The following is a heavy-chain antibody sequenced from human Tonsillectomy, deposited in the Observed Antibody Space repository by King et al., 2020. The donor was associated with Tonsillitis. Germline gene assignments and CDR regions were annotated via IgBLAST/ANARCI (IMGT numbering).Heavy chain of an antibody. V-gene: IGHV1-46*01. Sequence: LVESGAEVKKPGASVKVSCKASGYTFTSYYMHWVRQAPGQGLEWMGIINPSGGSTSYAQKFQGRVTMTRDTSTSTGYMELSSLRSEDTAVYYCARGVADITMIVVVNSKYIWFDPWGQRTLVSVS. CDR3: ARGVADITMIVVVNSKYIWFDP. CDR1: GYTFTSYY. J-gene: IGHJ5*02. D-gene: IGHD3-22*01. CDR2: INPSGGST.